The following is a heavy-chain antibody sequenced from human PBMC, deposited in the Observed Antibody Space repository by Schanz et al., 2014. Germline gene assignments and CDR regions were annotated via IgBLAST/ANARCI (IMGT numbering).Heavy chain of an antibody. CDR2: IKRDGSEK. CDR3: VRGSFFAFDY. V-gene: IGHV3-7*02. D-gene: IGHD2-15*01. CDR1: GITFSSHS. Sequence: EVQLVESGGGLVQPGGSLRLSCAASGITFSSHSFNWVRQAPGKGLEWVTNIKRDGSEKNYLDSVKGRFTISRDNAKNSLLLDMNSLRAEDTAVYYCVRGSFFAFDYWGQGTLVTVAS. J-gene: IGHJ4*02.